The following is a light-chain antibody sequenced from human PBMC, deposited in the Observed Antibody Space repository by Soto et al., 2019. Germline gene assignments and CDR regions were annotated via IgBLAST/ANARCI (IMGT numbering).Light chain of an antibody. Sequence: DIQMTQSPSTLSASIGDRVTITCRASQSIGRWLAWYQQKPGKAPKFLMYEASNLESGVPSRFSGSGSGTELTLTISSLQPDDFATSYCQQHNSYPPWTFGQGTKVEIK. CDR1: QSIGRW. CDR2: EAS. CDR3: QQHNSYPPWT. V-gene: IGKV1-5*03. J-gene: IGKJ1*01.